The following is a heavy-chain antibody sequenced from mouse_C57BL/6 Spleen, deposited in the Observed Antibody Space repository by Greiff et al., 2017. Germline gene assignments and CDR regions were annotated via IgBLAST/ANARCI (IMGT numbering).Heavy chain of an antibody. V-gene: IGHV1-69*01. J-gene: IGHJ1*03. Sequence: VQLQQPGAELVMPGASVKLSCKASGYTFTSYWMHWVQQRPGQGLEWIGEIDPSDSYTNYNQKFKGKSTLTVDQSSSTAYMQLSSLTSEDSAVYDCARLGTGVARYFDVWGTGTTVTVSS. CDR1: GYTFTSYW. CDR3: ARLGTGVARYFDV. CDR2: IDPSDSYT. D-gene: IGHD1-1*01.